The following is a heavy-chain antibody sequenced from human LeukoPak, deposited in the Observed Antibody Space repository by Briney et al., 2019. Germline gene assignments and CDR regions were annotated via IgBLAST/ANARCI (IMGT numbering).Heavy chain of an antibody. J-gene: IGHJ5*02. D-gene: IGHD1-26*01. CDR2: IYYSGST. CDR1: GGSISSSSYY. V-gene: IGHV4-39*01. Sequence: SETLSLTCTVSGGSISSSSYYWGWIRQPPGKGLEWIGSIYYSGSTYYNPSLKSRVTISVDTSKNQFSLKLSSATAADTAVYYCARPLARSGWFDPWGQGTLVTVSS. CDR3: ARPLARSGWFDP.